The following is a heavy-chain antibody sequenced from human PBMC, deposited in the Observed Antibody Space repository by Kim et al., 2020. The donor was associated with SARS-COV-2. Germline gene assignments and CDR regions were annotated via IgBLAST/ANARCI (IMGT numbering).Heavy chain of an antibody. CDR3: AKDTHRSGSSSLDY. CDR1: GFTFSSYG. J-gene: IGHJ4*02. V-gene: IGHV3-30*18. Sequence: GGSLRLSCAASGFTFSSYGMHWVRQAPGKGLEWVAVISYDGSNKYYADSVKGRFTISRDNSKNTLYLQMNSLRAEDTAVYYCAKDTHRSGSSSLDYWGQGTLVTVSS. D-gene: IGHD3-10*01. CDR2: ISYDGSNK.